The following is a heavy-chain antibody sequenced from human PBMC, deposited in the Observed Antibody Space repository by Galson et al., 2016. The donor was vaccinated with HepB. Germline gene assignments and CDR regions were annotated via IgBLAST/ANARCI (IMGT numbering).Heavy chain of an antibody. CDR1: GDSIGSDDYA. J-gene: IGHJ4*02. CDR2: IYYTGNT. CDR3: ARGPRLLRAFGDLVSFFDY. D-gene: IGHD2-8*01. V-gene: IGHV4-30-2*01. Sequence: LSLTCTVSGDSIGSDDYAWAWIRLPPGKGLEWIGHIYYTGNTYYSPSLRSRVTMSVDRSKNQFSLHLTSVVAADTAVYYCARGPRLLRAFGDLVSFFDYWGQGTLITVSS.